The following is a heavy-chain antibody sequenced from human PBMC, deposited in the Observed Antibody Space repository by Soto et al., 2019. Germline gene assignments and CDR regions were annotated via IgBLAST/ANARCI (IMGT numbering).Heavy chain of an antibody. V-gene: IGHV1-3*01. CDR3: AREGLRYFDWFFDY. CDR1: GYTFTSYA. J-gene: IGHJ4*02. D-gene: IGHD3-9*01. CDR2: INAGNGNT. Sequence: QVQLVQSGAEVKKPGASVKVSCKASGYTFTSYAMHWVRQAPGQRLEWMGWINAGNGNTKYSQKFQGRVTITRDTSASTGYMELSSLRSEDTAVYYCAREGLRYFDWFFDYWGQGTLVTVSS.